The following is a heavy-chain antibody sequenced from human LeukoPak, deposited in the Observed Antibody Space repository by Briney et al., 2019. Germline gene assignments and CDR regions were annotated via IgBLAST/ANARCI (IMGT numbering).Heavy chain of an antibody. CDR3: SAGPSGWTEFFQH. D-gene: IGHD6-19*01. CDR1: GFTLSDCT. J-gene: IGHJ1*01. CDR2: IRSKANNYAT. V-gene: IGHV3-73*01. Sequence: PGGSLRLSCAAPGFTLSDCTMHWVRQASGKGLEWVARIRSKANNYATEYGASVKGRFTISRDDAKNTAYLQMNSLKTEDTAIYYCSAGPSGWTEFFQHWGQGTLVTVSS.